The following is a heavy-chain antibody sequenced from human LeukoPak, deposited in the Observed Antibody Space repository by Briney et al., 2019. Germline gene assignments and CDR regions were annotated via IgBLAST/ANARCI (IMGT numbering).Heavy chain of an antibody. V-gene: IGHV3-11*04. Sequence: GPLRLSCAASGFTFSDYYMSWIRQAPGKGLEWVAYISSSGNTRYYADSVKGRFTISRDNAKNSLYLQMNSLRAEDTAVYYCAWGGMAAFDSWGQGTLVTVSS. CDR3: AWGGMAAFDS. CDR2: ISSSGNTR. D-gene: IGHD3-16*01. CDR1: GFTFSDYY. J-gene: IGHJ4*02.